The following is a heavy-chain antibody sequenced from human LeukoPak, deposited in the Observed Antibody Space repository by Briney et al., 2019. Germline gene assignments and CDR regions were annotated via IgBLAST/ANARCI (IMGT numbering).Heavy chain of an antibody. CDR2: IIPILGIA. D-gene: IGHD2-2*01. CDR3: AKDPNGACSSTSCYENDY. V-gene: IGHV1-69*04. CDR1: GGTFSSYA. J-gene: IGHJ4*02. Sequence: SVKVSCKASGGTFSSYAISWVRQAPGQGLEWMGRIIPILGIANYAQKFQGRVTITADKSTSTAYMELSSLGSEDTAVYYCAKDPNGACSSTSCYENDYWGQGTLVTVSS.